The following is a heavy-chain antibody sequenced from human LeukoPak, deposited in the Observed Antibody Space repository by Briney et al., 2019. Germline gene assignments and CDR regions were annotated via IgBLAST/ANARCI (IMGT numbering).Heavy chain of an antibody. V-gene: IGHV3-30-3*01. CDR2: TSSDLNVK. CDR1: GFTFRNYV. J-gene: IGHJ3*02. D-gene: IGHD5-18*01. Sequence: GGSLRLSCAASGFTFRNYVIHWVRQAPGKGLEWVAVTSSDLNVKLYADSVKGRFTISRDNSKNTLYLQMNSLRAEDTAVYYCARDRDTAMVHAAFDIWGQGTMVTVSS. CDR3: ARDRDTAMVHAAFDI.